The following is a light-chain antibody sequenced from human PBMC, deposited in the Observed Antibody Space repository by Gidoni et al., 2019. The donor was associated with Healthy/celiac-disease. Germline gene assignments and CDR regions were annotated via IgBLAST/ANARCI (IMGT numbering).Light chain of an antibody. CDR2: GAS. V-gene: IGKV3-15*01. J-gene: IGKJ1*01. Sequence: ETVMTQSPATLSVSPGERATLSCRASQSVSSNLAWYQQKPGQAPRLLLYGASTRATGIPARFSGSGSGTEFTLTISGLQSEDFAVYYCQQYNNWPPWTFGQXTKVEIK. CDR3: QQYNNWPPWT. CDR1: QSVSSN.